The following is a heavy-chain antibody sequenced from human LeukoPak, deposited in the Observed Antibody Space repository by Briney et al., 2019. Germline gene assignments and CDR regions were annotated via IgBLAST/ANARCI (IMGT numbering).Heavy chain of an antibody. V-gene: IGHV5-51*01. CDR2: IYPGDSDT. CDR3: ARLFDGDYEIDY. J-gene: IGHJ4*02. CDR1: GDTFTNHW. Sequence: PGESLKISCKGSGDTFTNHWIGWVRQLPGEGLEWMGIIYPGDSDTKYSPSFQGHVTISVDKSISTTYLQWGSLKASDTAMYYCARLFDGDYEIDYWGQGTLVTVSS. D-gene: IGHD4-17*01.